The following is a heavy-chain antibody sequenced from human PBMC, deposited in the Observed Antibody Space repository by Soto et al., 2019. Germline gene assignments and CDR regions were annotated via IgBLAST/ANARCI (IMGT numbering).Heavy chain of an antibody. D-gene: IGHD6-13*01. V-gene: IGHV3-21*01. Sequence: GGSLRLSCAASGFTFSSYSMNWVRQAPGKGLEWVSSISSSSSYIYYADSVKGRFTISRDNAKNSLYLQMNSMRAEDTAVYYCARASGGSSWYNYWGQGTLVTVSS. J-gene: IGHJ4*02. CDR3: ARASGGSSWYNY. CDR2: ISSSSSYI. CDR1: GFTFSSYS.